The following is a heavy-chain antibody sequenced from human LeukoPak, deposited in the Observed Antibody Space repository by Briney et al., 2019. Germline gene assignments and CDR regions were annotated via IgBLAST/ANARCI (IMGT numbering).Heavy chain of an antibody. CDR2: ISGSGGST. CDR3: AKDQSGGYGYVYGAGHVFDY. D-gene: IGHD5-18*01. Sequence: GGSLRLSCAASGFTFRSYAMSWVRQAPGKGLEWVSAISGSGGSTHHADSVKGRFTISRDNSKNTLYLQMNSLRAEDTAVYYCAKDQSGGYGYVYGAGHVFDYWGQGTLVTVSS. CDR1: GFTFRSYA. V-gene: IGHV3-23*01. J-gene: IGHJ4*02.